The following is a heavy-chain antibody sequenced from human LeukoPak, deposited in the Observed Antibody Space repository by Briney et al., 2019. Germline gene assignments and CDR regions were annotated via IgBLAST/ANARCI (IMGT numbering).Heavy chain of an antibody. CDR2: ISSSSSYI. J-gene: IGHJ4*02. CDR1: GFTFSSYS. Sequence: PGGSLRLSCTASGFTFSSYSMNWVRQAPGKGLEWVSSISSSSSYIYYADSVKGRFTISRDNAKNSLYLQMNSLRAEDTAVYYCARDINWNYDYWGQGTLVTVSS. V-gene: IGHV3-21*01. CDR3: ARDINWNYDY. D-gene: IGHD1-7*01.